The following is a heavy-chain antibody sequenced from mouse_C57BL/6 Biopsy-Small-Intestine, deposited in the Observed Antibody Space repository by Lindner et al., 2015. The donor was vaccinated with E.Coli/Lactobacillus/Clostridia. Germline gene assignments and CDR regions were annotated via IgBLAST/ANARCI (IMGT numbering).Heavy chain of an antibody. CDR1: GYTFTGYW. J-gene: IGHJ4*01. V-gene: IGHV1-9*01. CDR2: ILPGSGST. Sequence: VQLQESGAEVMKPGASVKLSCKATGYTFTGYWIEWVKQRPGHGLEWIGEILPGSGSTNYNEEFKDKATFTADTSSNTAYMQLSSLTTEDSAIYYCARFPYYSDPYAMDYWGQGTSVTVSS. D-gene: IGHD2-12*01. CDR3: ARFPYYSDPYAMDY.